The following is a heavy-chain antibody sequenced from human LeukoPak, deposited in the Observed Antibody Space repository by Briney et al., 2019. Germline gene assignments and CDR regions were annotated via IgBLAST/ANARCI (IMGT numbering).Heavy chain of an antibody. J-gene: IGHJ6*03. V-gene: IGHV4-34*01. Sequence: PSETLSLTCAVYGGSFIGYYWSWIRQPPGKGLEWIGEINHSGSTNYNPSLKSRVTISVDTSKNQFSLKLSSVTAADTAVYYCAGRYSYGYYYYMDVWGKGTTVTVSS. CDR1: GGSFIGYY. D-gene: IGHD5-18*01. CDR2: INHSGST. CDR3: AGRYSYGYYYYMDV.